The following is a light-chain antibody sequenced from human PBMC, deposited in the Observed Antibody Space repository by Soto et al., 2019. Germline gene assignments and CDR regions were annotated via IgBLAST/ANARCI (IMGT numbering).Light chain of an antibody. CDR2: ASS. V-gene: IGLV2-14*01. Sequence: QSALTQPASVSGSPGQSITISCTGTSSDVGSYNYVSWYQHHPGKAPRLMIYASSNRPSGVSHRFSGSRSGSTASLTISGLQAEDGADYYCSSYTSGSTLYVFGTGTKVTVL. CDR3: SSYTSGSTLYV. CDR1: SSDVGSYNY. J-gene: IGLJ1*01.